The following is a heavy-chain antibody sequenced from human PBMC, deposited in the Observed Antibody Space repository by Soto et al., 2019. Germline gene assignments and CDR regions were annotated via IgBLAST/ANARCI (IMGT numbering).Heavy chain of an antibody. CDR2: IYYSGST. CDR1: GGSISSGDYY. D-gene: IGHD1-1*01. Sequence: SETLSLTSTVSGGSISSGDYYWSWIRQPPGKGLEWIGYIYYSGSTYYNPSLKSRVTISVDTSKNQFSLKLSSVTAADTAVYYCTRGGGTRTTHYWRQGTLVTVSS. V-gene: IGHV4-30-4*01. CDR3: TRGGGTRTTHY. J-gene: IGHJ4*02.